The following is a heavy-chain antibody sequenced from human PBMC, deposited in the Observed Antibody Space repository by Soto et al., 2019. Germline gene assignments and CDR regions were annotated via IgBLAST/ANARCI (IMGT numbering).Heavy chain of an antibody. CDR1: GGTFSSYA. CDR3: ASPKGEKVGATGFDY. D-gene: IGHD1-26*01. Sequence: QVQLVQSGAEVKKPGSSVKVSCKASGGTFSSYAISWVRQAPGQGLEWMGGIIPIFGTANYAQKFQGRVTITAAESTSTANMELSSLRSEDTAVYYCASPKGEKVGATGFDYWGQGTLVTVSS. CDR2: IIPIFGTA. V-gene: IGHV1-69*01. J-gene: IGHJ4*02.